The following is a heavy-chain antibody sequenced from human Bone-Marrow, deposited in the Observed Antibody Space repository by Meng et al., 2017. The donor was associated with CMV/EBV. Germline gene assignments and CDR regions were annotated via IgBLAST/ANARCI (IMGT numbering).Heavy chain of an antibody. CDR1: GGSISSSSYY. CDR3: ARRALIAAAGTFDY. D-gene: IGHD6-13*01. V-gene: IGHV4-39*01. CDR2: IYYSGST. J-gene: IGHJ4*02. Sequence: SETLSLTCTVSGGSISSSSYYWGWIRQPPGKGLEWIGSIYYSGSTYYNPSHKSRVTISVDTSKNQFSLKLSSVTAADTAVYYCARRALIAAAGTFDYWGQGTLVTVSS.